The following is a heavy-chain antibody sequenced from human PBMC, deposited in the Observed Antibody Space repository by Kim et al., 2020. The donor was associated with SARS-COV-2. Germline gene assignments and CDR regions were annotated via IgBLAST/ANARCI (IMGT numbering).Heavy chain of an antibody. V-gene: IGHV7-4-1*02. D-gene: IGHD6-13*01. CDR2: INTNTGNP. CDR1: GYTXTXYA. CDR3: AKKAEAGFDY. Sequence: ASVKVSCKAXGYTXTXYAINWVRQAPGQGLEWMGWINTNTGNPTYAQGFTGRFVFSLDTSVSTAYLQISSLKAEDTAVYYCAKKAEAGFDYWGQGTLVTVSS. J-gene: IGHJ4*02.